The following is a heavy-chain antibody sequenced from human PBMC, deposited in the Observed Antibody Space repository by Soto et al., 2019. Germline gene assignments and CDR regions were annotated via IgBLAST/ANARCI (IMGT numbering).Heavy chain of an antibody. CDR3: ARPLVAPVAGPYYYGMDV. J-gene: IGHJ6*02. CDR1: GFTFDTYG. Sequence: GGSLRLSCAASGFTFDTYGFNWVRQAPGKGLEWVAVIWYDGNTKYYADSVKGRFTISRDNLKNTLYLQMNSLTAEDTAVYYCARPLVAPVAGPYYYGMDVWGQGTTVTVSS. CDR2: IWYDGNTK. D-gene: IGHD6-19*01. V-gene: IGHV3-33*01.